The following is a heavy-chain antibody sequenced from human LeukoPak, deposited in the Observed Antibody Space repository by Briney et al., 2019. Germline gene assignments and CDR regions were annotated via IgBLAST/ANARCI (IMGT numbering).Heavy chain of an antibody. CDR2: FYTSGST. Sequence: PSQTLSLTCTVSGGSISSGSYYWSWIRQPAGKGLEWIGRFYTSGSTNYNPSLKSRVTISVDTSKSQFSLKLSSVTAADTAVYYCARESLWFGELLVFDYWGQGTLVTVSS. CDR3: ARESLWFGELLVFDY. CDR1: GGSISSGSYY. D-gene: IGHD3-10*01. V-gene: IGHV4-61*02. J-gene: IGHJ4*02.